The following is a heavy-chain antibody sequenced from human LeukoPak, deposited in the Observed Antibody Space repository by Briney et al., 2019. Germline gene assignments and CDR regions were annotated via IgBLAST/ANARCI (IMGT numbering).Heavy chain of an antibody. CDR3: ARGRGSGHKENWFDP. D-gene: IGHD6-19*01. V-gene: IGHV1-8*01. CDR1: GYTFTTYD. J-gene: IGHJ5*02. Sequence: ATVRVSCKASGYTFTTYDINWVRQATGQGLEWMGWMNPNSGNTGYAQKFQGRVTMTRNTSISTAYMELSSLRSEDTAVYYCARGRGSGHKENWFDPWGQGTLVTVSS. CDR2: MNPNSGNT.